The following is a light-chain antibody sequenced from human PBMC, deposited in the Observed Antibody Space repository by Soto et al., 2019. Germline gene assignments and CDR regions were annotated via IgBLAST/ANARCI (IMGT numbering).Light chain of an antibody. CDR1: SSNIGAGFV. CDR3: QSYDSSLSGFYV. J-gene: IGLJ1*01. V-gene: IGLV1-40*01. CDR2: ANK. Sequence: QSVLTQPPSVSGAPGQSATISCTGSSSNIGAGFVVNWYQQVPGTAPKLLIYANKNRPSGVPARFSGSKPGTSASLAITGLQAKDEADYYCQSYDSSLSGFYVFGTGTKVTVL.